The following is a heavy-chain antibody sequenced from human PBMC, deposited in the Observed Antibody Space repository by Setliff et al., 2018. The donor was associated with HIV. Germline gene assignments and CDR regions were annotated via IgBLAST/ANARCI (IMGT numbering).Heavy chain of an antibody. V-gene: IGHV3-33*08. CDR1: GFTFSDHY. Sequence: HPGGSLRLSCAASGFTFSDHYMSWIRQAPGKGLEWVAIIWYDGSSKYYADSVKGRFTISRDTSKDTLYLQMNSLRAEDTAVYYCARVVGVAPYYYMDVWGKGTTVTVSS. CDR3: ARVVGVAPYYYMDV. D-gene: IGHD2-15*01. CDR2: IWYDGSSK. J-gene: IGHJ6*03.